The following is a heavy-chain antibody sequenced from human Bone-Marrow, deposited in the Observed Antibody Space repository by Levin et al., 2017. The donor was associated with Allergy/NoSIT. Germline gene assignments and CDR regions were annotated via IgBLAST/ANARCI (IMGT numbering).Heavy chain of an antibody. CDR3: ARDLSVFQRAYEKNWFDP. V-gene: IGHV3-21*01. Sequence: MPGGSLRLSCAASGFIFSTFSMNWVRQAPGKGLEWVSSISSGSSYIHYADSVEGRFTISRDNAKSSLYLEMDSLRADATAVYYCARDLSVFQRAYEKNWFDPWGQGTLVTVSS. J-gene: IGHJ5*02. CDR2: ISSGSSYI. D-gene: IGHD3-22*01. CDR1: GFIFSTFS.